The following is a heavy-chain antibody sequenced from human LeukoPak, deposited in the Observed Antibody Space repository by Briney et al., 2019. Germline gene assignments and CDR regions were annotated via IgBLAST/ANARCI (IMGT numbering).Heavy chain of an antibody. J-gene: IGHJ4*02. CDR1: GVSVSRGGYY. V-gene: IGHV4-31*03. CDR3: ARNYYDSSGYYYFDY. CDR2: IYDSGST. D-gene: IGHD3-22*01. Sequence: SETLSLTCTVSGVSVSRGGYYWTWIRQPPGKGLEWIGYIYDSGSTYYNPSLKSRFTISADTSKNQFSLKLSSVTAADTAVYYCARNYYDSSGYYYFDYWGQGTLVTVSS.